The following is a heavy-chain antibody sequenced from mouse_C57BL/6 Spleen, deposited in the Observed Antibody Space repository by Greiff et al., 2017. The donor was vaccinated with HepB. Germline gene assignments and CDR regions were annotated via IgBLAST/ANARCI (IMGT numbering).Heavy chain of an antibody. CDR2: ISSGSSTI. D-gene: IGHD2-4*01. CDR1: GFTFSDYG. J-gene: IGHJ2*01. Sequence: EVNVVESGGGLVKPGGSLKLSCAASGFTFSDYGMHWVRQAPEKGLEWVAYISSGSSTIYYADTVKGRFTISRDNAKNTLFLQMTSLRSEDTAMYYCARGDYDGEYYFDYWGQGTTLTVSS. CDR3: ARGDYDGEYYFDY. V-gene: IGHV5-17*01.